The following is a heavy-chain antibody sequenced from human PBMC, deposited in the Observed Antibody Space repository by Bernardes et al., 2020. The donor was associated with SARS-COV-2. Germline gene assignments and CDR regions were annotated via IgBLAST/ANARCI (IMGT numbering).Heavy chain of an antibody. J-gene: IGHJ4*02. V-gene: IGHV4-34*01. CDR2: INHSGST. CDR1: GGSFSGYY. D-gene: IGHD3-10*01. CDR3: ARGVRPSGSYYNVRWFDY. Sequence: SETLSLTCAVYGGSFSGYYWSWIRQPPGKGLEWIGEINHSGSTNYNPSLKSRVTISVDTSKNQFPLKLSSVTAADTAVYYCARGVRPSGSYYNVRWFDYWGQGTLVTVSS.